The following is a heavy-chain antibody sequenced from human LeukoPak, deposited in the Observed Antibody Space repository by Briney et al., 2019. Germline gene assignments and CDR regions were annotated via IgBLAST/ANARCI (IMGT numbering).Heavy chain of an antibody. CDR3: ARTVVVPAADLGYMDV. Sequence: SGTLSLTCTVSGGSISSGGYYWSWIRQHPGKGPEWIGCIYYSGSTYYNPSLKSRVTISVDTSKNQFSLKLSSVTAADTAVYYCARTVVVPAADLGYMDVWGKGTTVTVSS. V-gene: IGHV4-31*03. J-gene: IGHJ6*03. D-gene: IGHD2-2*01. CDR1: GGSISSGGYY. CDR2: IYYSGST.